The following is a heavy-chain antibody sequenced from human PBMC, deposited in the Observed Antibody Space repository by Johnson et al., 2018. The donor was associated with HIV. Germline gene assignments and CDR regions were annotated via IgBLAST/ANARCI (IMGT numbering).Heavy chain of an antibody. J-gene: IGHJ3*02. CDR3: ARGPLFYYGSGLWAFDI. CDR1: GFRFHSFS. D-gene: IGHD3-10*01. CDR2: MSYDGGNK. V-gene: IGHV3-30-3*01. Sequence: QVQLVESGGGVVQPGRSLRLSCTASGFRFHSFSMHWVRQAPGKGLEWVAFMSYDGGNKHYADSVKGRFTISRDLSENTLYLQMNSLRAEDTAVYYCARGPLFYYGSGLWAFDIWGQGTMVTVSS.